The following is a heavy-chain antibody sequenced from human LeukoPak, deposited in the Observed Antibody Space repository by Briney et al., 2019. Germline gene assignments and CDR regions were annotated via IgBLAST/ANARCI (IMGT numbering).Heavy chain of an antibody. J-gene: IGHJ4*02. Sequence: GGSLRLSCAASGFTFSNYGMSWVRQAPGKGLEWVSIISNSGGSTYYADSVKGRFTISRDNSKNTLFLQMNSLRAEDTAVYYCAKDGRSITPGLWGLGTLVTVSS. V-gene: IGHV3-23*01. D-gene: IGHD3-10*01. CDR2: ISNSGGST. CDR3: AKDGRSITPGL. CDR1: GFTFSNYG.